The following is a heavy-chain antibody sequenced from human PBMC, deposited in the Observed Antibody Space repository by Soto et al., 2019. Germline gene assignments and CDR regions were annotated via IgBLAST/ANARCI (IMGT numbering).Heavy chain of an antibody. CDR3: ATDNHYYYDSSGYPTLGY. Sequence: PSETLSLTCTVSGGSISSYYWSWIRQPTGKGLEWIGYIYYSGSTNYNPSLKSRVTISVDTSKNQFSLKLSSVTAADTAVYYCATDNHYYYDSSGYPTLGYWGQGTLVTVSS. CDR2: IYYSGST. V-gene: IGHV4-59*01. J-gene: IGHJ4*02. CDR1: GGSISSYY. D-gene: IGHD3-22*01.